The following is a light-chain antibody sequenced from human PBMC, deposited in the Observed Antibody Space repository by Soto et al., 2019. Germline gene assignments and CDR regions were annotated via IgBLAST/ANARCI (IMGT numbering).Light chain of an antibody. J-gene: IGKJ2*01. Sequence: IVLRQSQATLSVSPGERASLSCRASQSVDKHLHWDEQKPGQAPRVLIYGASTRATGIPARFSGSGSGTEFTLAINSRQSEEFAVYNCKQSENWYAFSQGTKVDIK. V-gene: IGKV3-15*01. CDR3: KQSENWYA. CDR1: QSVDKH. CDR2: GAS.